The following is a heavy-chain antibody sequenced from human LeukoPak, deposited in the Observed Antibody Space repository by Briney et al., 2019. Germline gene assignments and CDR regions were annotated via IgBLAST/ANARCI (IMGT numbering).Heavy chain of an antibody. V-gene: IGHV4-61*02. Sequence: SQXLSLTCTVSGGSISSGSYYWRWIRQPAGKGMEWIGRIYTSGSTNYNPSLKSRVTISVDTSKNQFSLKLSSVTAADTAVYYCARGYQLLLFDYWGQGTLVTVSS. J-gene: IGHJ4*02. CDR3: ARGYQLLLFDY. CDR2: IYTSGST. CDR1: GGSISSGSYY. D-gene: IGHD2-2*01.